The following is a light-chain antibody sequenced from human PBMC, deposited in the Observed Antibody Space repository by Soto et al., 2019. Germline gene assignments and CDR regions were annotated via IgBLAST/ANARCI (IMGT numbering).Light chain of an antibody. V-gene: IGLV2-14*01. J-gene: IGLJ3*02. Sequence: QSALTQPASVSGSPGQSITISCTGTSSDVGGYHFVSWYQQHPGKAPKLLIYEVSNRPSGVSDRFSGSKSGNTASLTISGLQAEDEAHYFCNSYTSSATLVFGGGTKLTVL. CDR2: EVS. CDR3: NSYTSSATLV. CDR1: SSDVGGYHF.